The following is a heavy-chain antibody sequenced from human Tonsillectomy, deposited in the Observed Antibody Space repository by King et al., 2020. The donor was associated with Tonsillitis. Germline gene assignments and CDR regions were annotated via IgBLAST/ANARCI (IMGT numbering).Heavy chain of an antibody. V-gene: IGHV3-30*02. CDR1: RFTFSRYG. CDR3: AKERCSDYVCSTYYGVDV. CDR2: IHHDGSNE. Sequence: VQLVESGGGVVQPGGSLRLSCAASRFTFSRYGMYWVRQAPGKGLEWVAFIHHDGSNEYYADSVKGRFTVSRDNSKNTLYLQMNSLRTEDTAVYYCAKERCSDYVCSTYYGVDVWGQGTTVTVSS. D-gene: IGHD4/OR15-4a*01. J-gene: IGHJ6*02.